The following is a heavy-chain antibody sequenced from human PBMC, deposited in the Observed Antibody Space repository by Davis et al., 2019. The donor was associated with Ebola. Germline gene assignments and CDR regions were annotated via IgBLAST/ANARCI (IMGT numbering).Heavy chain of an antibody. V-gene: IGHV3-74*01. CDR2: IKTDGSMT. D-gene: IGHD3-3*01. CDR3: AREGRVFGCDY. J-gene: IGHJ4*02. Sequence: GESLKISCAASGFSFSSYWMHWVRRAPGKGLVWVSRIKTDGSMTGYGDSVQGRFTISRDNANNTLYLQMNDLRAEDTAVYFCAREGRVFGCDYWGQGALVTVSS. CDR1: GFSFSSYW.